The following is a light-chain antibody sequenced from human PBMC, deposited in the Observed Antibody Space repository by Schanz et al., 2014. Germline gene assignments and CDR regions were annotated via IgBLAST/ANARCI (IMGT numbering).Light chain of an antibody. CDR1: SSDVGGYNY. CDR2: EVS. J-gene: IGLJ2*01. Sequence: QSALTQPPSASGSPGQSVTISCTGTSSDVGGYNYVSWYQQHPGKGPKVMIYEVSKRPSGVPDRFSGSKSGNTASLTVSGLQAEDEGDYYCSSYAGSNNFVFGGGTKVTVL. V-gene: IGLV2-8*01. CDR3: SSYAGSNNFV.